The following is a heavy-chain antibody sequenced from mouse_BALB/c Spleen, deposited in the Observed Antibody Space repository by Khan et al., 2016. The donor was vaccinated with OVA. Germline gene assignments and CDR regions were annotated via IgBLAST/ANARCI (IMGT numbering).Heavy chain of an antibody. D-gene: IGHD2-3*01. J-gene: IGHJ4*01. CDR3: ARWFDGYSSLYAMDY. Sequence: QKESGPGLVAPSQSLSITCTVSGFSLTTYGVHWVRQPPGKGLEWLVVIWSDGSTNYNSVLKSRLSISKDNSKSQVFLKMNSLQTDDTAMYYCARWFDGYSSLYAMDYWGQGTSVTVSS. CDR2: IWSDGST. CDR1: GFSLTTYG. V-gene: IGHV2-6*02.